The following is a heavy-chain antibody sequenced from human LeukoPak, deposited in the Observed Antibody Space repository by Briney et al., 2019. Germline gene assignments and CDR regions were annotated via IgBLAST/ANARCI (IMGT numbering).Heavy chain of an antibody. Sequence: SETLSLTCTVSGGSISSYYWSWIRQPAGKGLEWIGRIYTSGSTNYNPSLKSRVTMSVDTSKSQFSLKLSSVTAADTAVYYCARASNVWGSYRYQYYFDYWGQGTLVTVSS. J-gene: IGHJ4*02. V-gene: IGHV4-4*07. CDR2: IYTSGST. D-gene: IGHD3-16*02. CDR3: ARASNVWGSYRYQYYFDY. CDR1: GGSISSYY.